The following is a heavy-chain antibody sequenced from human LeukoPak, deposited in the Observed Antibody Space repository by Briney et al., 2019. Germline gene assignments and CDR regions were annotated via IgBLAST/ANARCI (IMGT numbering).Heavy chain of an antibody. V-gene: IGHV3-23*01. D-gene: IGHD3-10*01. CDR3: AKDYYGSASGDY. CDR2: ISGSGGST. J-gene: IGHJ4*02. Sequence: PGGSLRLSCAASGFTVSSNYMSWVRQAPGKGLEWVSAISGSGGSTYYADSVKGRFTISRDNSKNTLYLQMNSLRAEDTAVYYCAKDYYGSASGDYWGQGTLVTVSS. CDR1: GFTVSSNY.